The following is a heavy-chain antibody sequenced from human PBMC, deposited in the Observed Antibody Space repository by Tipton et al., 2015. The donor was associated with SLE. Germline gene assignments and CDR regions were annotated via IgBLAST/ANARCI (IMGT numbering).Heavy chain of an antibody. Sequence: TLSLTCAVYGGSFNAYYWSWIRQPPGKGLEWIGRLYPSGSTNYNPSLKSRVTISVETPKNQFSLKLSSVTAADTALYYCARGPTHHIPIFGVVISGAFDIWGQGTMVTVSS. D-gene: IGHD3-3*01. J-gene: IGHJ3*02. CDR1: GGSFNAYY. V-gene: IGHV4-59*01. CDR2: LYPSGST. CDR3: ARGPTHHIPIFGVVISGAFDI.